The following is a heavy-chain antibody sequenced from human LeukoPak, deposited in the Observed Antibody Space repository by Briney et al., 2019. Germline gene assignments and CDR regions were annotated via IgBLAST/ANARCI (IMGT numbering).Heavy chain of an antibody. Sequence: SQTLSLTCTVSGGSISSGSYYWSWIRQPAGKGLEWIGRIYTSGSTNYNPSLKSRVTISVDTSKNQFSLKLSSVTAADTAVYYWARDEYCSGGSCYVGFDYWGQGTLVTVSS. V-gene: IGHV4-61*02. CDR3: ARDEYCSGGSCYVGFDY. CDR1: GGSISSGSYY. D-gene: IGHD2-15*01. J-gene: IGHJ4*02. CDR2: IYTSGST.